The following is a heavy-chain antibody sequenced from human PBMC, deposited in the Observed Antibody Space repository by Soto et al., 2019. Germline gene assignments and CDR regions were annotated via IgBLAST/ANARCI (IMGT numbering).Heavy chain of an antibody. CDR2: IDNSGDAS. CDR3: AKIPSRGMIFGAGS. V-gene: IGHV3-23*05. J-gene: IGHJ5*02. CDR1: GFIFRNHV. D-gene: IGHD3-3*01. Sequence: EVQLLESGGGLVQPGGSLRLSCVASGFIFRNHVLNWVRQAPGKGLEWVSVIDNSGDASFYADAVKGRFIISRDNSNDTVFLHMNNLRPEDTAFYYCAKIPSRGMIFGAGSWGQGTLGTVAS.